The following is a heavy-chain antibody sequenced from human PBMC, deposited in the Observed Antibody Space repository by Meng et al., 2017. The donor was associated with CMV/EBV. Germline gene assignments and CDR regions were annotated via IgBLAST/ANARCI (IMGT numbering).Heavy chain of an antibody. CDR1: GGTFSSYA. V-gene: IGHV1-69*10. CDR3: ARVPYYYDSSGYYSNWFDP. D-gene: IGHD3-22*01. J-gene: IGHJ5*02. CDR2: IIPILGIA. Sequence: SVKVSCKASGGTFSSYAISWVRQAPGQGLEWMGGIIPILGIANYAQKFQGRVTITADKSTSTAYMELSSLRSDDTAVYYCARVPYYYDSSGYYSNWFDPWGQGTLVTVSS.